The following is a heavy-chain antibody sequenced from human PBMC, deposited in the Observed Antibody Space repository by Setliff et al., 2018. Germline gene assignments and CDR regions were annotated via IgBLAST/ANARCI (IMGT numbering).Heavy chain of an antibody. J-gene: IGHJ5*02. Sequence: ASVKVSCKASGNTFTSYAMHWVRQAPGQRLEWMGWINAGNGNTKYSQKFQGRVTVTRDTSASTAYRELSSLRSEDTSVYYCARVAGRGGFDPWGQGTLVTVSS. D-gene: IGHD6-19*01. CDR1: GNTFTSYA. V-gene: IGHV1-3*01. CDR3: ARVAGRGGFDP. CDR2: INAGNGNT.